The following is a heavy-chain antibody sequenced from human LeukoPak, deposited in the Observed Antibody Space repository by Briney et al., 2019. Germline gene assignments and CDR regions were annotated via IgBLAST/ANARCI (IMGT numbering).Heavy chain of an antibody. Sequence: PGGSLRLSCAASGFTFSSAAMTWVRQAPGQGLEWVSTITGSDDKTYYADSVKGRFTISRDYSRNTVHLQMNSLRAEDTAIYYCAKDPDYYGSGSADYWGQGTLVTVSS. CDR2: ITGSDDKT. D-gene: IGHD3-10*01. V-gene: IGHV3-23*01. CDR1: GFTFSSAA. CDR3: AKDPDYYGSGSADY. J-gene: IGHJ4*02.